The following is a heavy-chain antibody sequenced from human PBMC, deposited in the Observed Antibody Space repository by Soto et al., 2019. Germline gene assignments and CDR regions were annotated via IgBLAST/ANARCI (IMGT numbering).Heavy chain of an antibody. CDR1: GFTFSSYG. V-gene: IGHV3-30*18. CDR2: ISYDGSTE. Sequence: QVQLVESGGGVVQPGRSLRLSCAASGFTFSSYGMHWVRQAPGKGLEWVTFISYDGSTEYYADSVKGRFTISRDNSKNTLYLQMNSLRVEDTAVYYCAKKYTPGHSSSWCLGNWGQGTLVTVSS. J-gene: IGHJ4*02. D-gene: IGHD6-13*01. CDR3: AKKYTPGHSSSWCLGN.